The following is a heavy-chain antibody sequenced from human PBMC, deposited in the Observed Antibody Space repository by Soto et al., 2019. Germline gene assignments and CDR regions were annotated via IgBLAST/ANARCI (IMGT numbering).Heavy chain of an antibody. J-gene: IGHJ4*02. CDR2: IYWDDDK. V-gene: IGHV2-5*02. CDR1: GFSLSTSGVG. CDR3: AHIFLPKWGSRRAFDY. Sequence: YGPTLVNTTQTLTMTCTFSGFSLSTSGVGVGWIRQPPGKALEWLALIYWDDDKRYSPSLKSRLTITKDTSKNQVVLTMTNMDPVDTATYYCAHIFLPKWGSRRAFDYWCQGTLGSV. D-gene: IGHD7-27*01.